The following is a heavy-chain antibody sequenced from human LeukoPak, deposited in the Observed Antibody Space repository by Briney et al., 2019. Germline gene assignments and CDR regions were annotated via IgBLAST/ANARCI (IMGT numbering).Heavy chain of an antibody. D-gene: IGHD3-16*01. J-gene: IGHJ4*02. CDR2: IKEDGSEK. CDR3: AKDYGGGYFDY. Sequence: GESLKISCVVSRFTFSRFWMAWVRQAPGKGPEWVAQIKEDGSEKYYMDFVEGRFTISRDNAKNSLYLQMNSLRAEDTAVYYCAKDYGGGYFDYWGQGTLDTVSS. V-gene: IGHV3-7*01. CDR1: RFTFSRFW.